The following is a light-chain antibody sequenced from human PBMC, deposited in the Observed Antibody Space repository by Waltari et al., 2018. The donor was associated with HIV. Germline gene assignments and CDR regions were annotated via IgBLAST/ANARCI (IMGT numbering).Light chain of an antibody. CDR2: GAS. Sequence: VMTQSPATLSVSPGERATLSCRASQSVTSNLAWYQLKPGQAPRLLMYGASTRVTGIPARFSGSGSGTEFTLTISSLQSEDFAVYVCQQYDNWLSFGGGTKVEIK. V-gene: IGKV3-15*01. CDR3: QQYDNWLS. J-gene: IGKJ4*01. CDR1: QSVTSN.